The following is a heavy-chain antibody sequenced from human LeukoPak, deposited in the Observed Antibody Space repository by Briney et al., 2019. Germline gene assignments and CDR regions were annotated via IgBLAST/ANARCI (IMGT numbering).Heavy chain of an antibody. D-gene: IGHD5-24*01. V-gene: IGHV4-59*01. CDR1: GGSISSYY. Sequence: PSETLSLTCTVSGGSISSYYWSWIRQPPGKGLEWIGYIYYSGSTNYNPSLKRRVTISVDTSKNQFSLKLSSVTAADTAVYYCARMEATDGYNPGWFDPWGQGTLVTVSS. J-gene: IGHJ5*02. CDR3: ARMEATDGYNPGWFDP. CDR2: IYYSGST.